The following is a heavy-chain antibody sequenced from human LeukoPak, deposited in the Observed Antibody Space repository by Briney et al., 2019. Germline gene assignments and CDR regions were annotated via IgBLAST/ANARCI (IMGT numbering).Heavy chain of an antibody. CDR2: IYSSGGT. V-gene: IGHV4-4*09. J-gene: IGHJ4*02. D-gene: IGHD1-26*01. CDR3: ALGSGSYPFDY. CDR1: NDSISNYY. Sequence: SETLSLTCTVSNDSISNYYCSWIRQPPGKEMEWIGYIYSSGGTNYNPSLKSRVTISVDTSKNHFSLKLSSVTAADTAVYYCALGSGSYPFDYWGQGTLVTVSS.